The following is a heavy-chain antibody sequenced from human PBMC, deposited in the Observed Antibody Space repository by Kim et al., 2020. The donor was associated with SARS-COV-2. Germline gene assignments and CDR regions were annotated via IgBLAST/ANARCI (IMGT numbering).Heavy chain of an antibody. CDR1: GFTFISFA. D-gene: IGHD6-19*01. CDR2: FIGSGDST. CDR3: GKPSLAGAAVAQIVSFD. V-gene: IGHV3-23*01. Sequence: GGSLRLSCAASGFTFISFALSWVCQAPGKGLEWLSAFIGSGDSTYYPALVKGRSTIPGDNSKNMLYLHMNSLRADATAIYYCGKPSLAGAAVAQIVSFD. J-gene: IGHJ4*01.